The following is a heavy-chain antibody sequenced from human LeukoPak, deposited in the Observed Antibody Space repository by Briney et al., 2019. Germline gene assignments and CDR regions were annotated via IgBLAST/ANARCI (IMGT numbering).Heavy chain of an antibody. Sequence: ASVKVSCKASGYTFTGYYMHWVRQAPGQGLEWMGWINPNSGGTNYAQKFQGRVMITADKSTSTAYMELSSLRSEDTAVYYCARSRGNDFDYWGQGTLVTVSS. D-gene: IGHD3-16*01. J-gene: IGHJ4*02. CDR2: INPNSGGT. CDR3: ARSRGNDFDY. V-gene: IGHV1-2*02. CDR1: GYTFTGYY.